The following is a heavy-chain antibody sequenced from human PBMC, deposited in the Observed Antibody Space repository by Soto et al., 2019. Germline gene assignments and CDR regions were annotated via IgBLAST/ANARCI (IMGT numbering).Heavy chain of an antibody. D-gene: IGHD3-9*01. V-gene: IGHV4-39*07. CDR2: IYYSGST. J-gene: IGHJ4*02. Sequence: PSETLSLTCTVSGGSISGSSYYWGWFRQPPGKGLEWIGNIYYSGSTYYNPSLKSRVTISVDTSKNQFSLKLSSVTAADTATYYCARTDFAGYSVPLEYWGQGNLVT. CDR1: GGSISGSSYY. CDR3: ARTDFAGYSVPLEY.